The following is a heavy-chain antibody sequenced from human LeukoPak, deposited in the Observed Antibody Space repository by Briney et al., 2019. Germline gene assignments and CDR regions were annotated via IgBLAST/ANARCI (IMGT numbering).Heavy chain of an antibody. CDR3: AACYYDSSGSACSFNI. D-gene: IGHD3-22*01. CDR1: GYSFSNYW. V-gene: IGHV5-51*01. J-gene: IGHJ3*02. CDR2: IYPGDSDT. Sequence: GESLKISCKGFGYSFSNYWIGWVRQMPGKGLEWMGIIYPGDSDTQYSPSFQGQVTISADKSISTASLQWSSLKASDTAMYYCAACYYDSSGSACSFNIWGQGTMVTVSS.